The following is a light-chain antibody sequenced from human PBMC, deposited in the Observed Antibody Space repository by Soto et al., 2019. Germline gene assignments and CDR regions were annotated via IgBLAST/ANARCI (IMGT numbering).Light chain of an antibody. J-gene: IGKJ5*01. CDR1: QSVKTF. CDR3: QQRSHWPPIT. Sequence: PGERTPLSCRSSQSVKTFLLWYQHRPGQAPRVLIYDASRRATGIPARFRGSGSGTDSTLTISSLEPEDAGIYYCQQRSHWPPITFGQGTRPEVK. CDR2: DAS. V-gene: IGKV3-11*01.